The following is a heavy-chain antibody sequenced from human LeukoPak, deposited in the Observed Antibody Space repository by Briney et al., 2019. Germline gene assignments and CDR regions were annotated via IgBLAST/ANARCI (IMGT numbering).Heavy chain of an antibody. V-gene: IGHV3-23*01. CDR3: AKQGAVTGVRYFDL. Sequence: GGSLRLSCAASGFTFSSHAMSWVRQAPGKGLEWVSAISAGGTTPYYTDSVKGRFTISRDNSKNTLYLQMNSLRAEDTAVYYCAKQGAVTGVRYFDLWGRGTLVTASS. CDR2: ISAGGTTP. CDR1: GFTFSSHA. D-gene: IGHD6-19*01. J-gene: IGHJ2*01.